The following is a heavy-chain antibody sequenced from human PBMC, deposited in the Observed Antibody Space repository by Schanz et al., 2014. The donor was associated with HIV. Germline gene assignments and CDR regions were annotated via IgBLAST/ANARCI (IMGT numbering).Heavy chain of an antibody. Sequence: EVQLVESGGGLVKPGGSLRLSCAASGFTFSNAWMSWVRQAPGKGLEWVGRIKSKTDGGTTDYAAPVKGRFTISRDDSKNTLYLQMNSLKTEDTAVYYCANSGYCTSGICYTRGNGMDVWGQGTTVTVSS. CDR3: ANSGYCTSGICYTRGNGMDV. CDR2: IKSKTDGGTT. V-gene: IGHV3-15*01. J-gene: IGHJ6*02. CDR1: GFTFSNAW. D-gene: IGHD2-8*01.